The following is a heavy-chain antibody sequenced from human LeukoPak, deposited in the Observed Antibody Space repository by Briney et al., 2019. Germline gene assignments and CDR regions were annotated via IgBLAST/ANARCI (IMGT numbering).Heavy chain of an antibody. J-gene: IGHJ6*03. CDR1: GFTFSSYT. CDR2: LSSGSETI. V-gene: IGHV3-48*01. Sequence: PGGSLRLSCAASGFTFSSYTMNWVRQAPGKGLEWVSYLSSGSETIYYADSVKGRFTISRDNAKNSLYLQMNSLRAEDTAVYYCARDHTRYCTNGVCNYYYYIDVWGKGTTVTVSS. D-gene: IGHD2-8*01. CDR3: ARDHTRYCTNGVCNYYYYIDV.